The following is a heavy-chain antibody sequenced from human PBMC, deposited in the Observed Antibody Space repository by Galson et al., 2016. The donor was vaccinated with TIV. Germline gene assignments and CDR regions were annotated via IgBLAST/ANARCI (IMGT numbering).Heavy chain of an antibody. CDR2: INWNGGST. CDR3: VRDYQLADY. Sequence: SLRLSCAASGFTFDDYGMSWVRQAPGKGLEWVSGINWNGGSTGYADSVQGRFTISRDDAKNSLYLQMNGLRAEDTAFYYCVRDYQLADYRGQGTLVIVSS. D-gene: IGHD1-1*01. V-gene: IGHV3-20*04. CDR1: GFTFDDYG. J-gene: IGHJ4*02.